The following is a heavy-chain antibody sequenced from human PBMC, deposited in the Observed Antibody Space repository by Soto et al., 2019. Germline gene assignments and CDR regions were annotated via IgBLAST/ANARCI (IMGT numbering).Heavy chain of an antibody. CDR1: GFTFSDHY. D-gene: IGHD6-25*01. V-gene: IGHV3-72*01. Sequence: GGSLRLSCAVSGFTFSDHYMDWVRQAPGKGLEWVARSRDKAESHTTEYAASVKGRLTISRDDSKSSLYLQMNSLKTEDTAVYFCARAARLSHFDIWGQGNLVTVSS. J-gene: IGHJ4*02. CDR3: ARAARLSHFDI. CDR2: SRDKAESHTT.